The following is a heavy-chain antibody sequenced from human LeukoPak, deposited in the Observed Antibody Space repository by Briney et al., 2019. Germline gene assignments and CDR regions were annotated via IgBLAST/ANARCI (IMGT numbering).Heavy chain of an antibody. CDR2: INPSGDST. D-gene: IGHD2-21*02. CDR1: VYSFTSYY. CDR3: ARSGVVVTATYDY. V-gene: IGHV1-46*01. Sequence: ASVTVSRMGSVYSFTSYYMHWVRQPPRRGLEGMGIINPSGDSTSYAQKFQGRATMTRDTSTSTVYMELSRLRSEDTAVYYCARSGVVVTATYDYWGQGTLVTVSS. J-gene: IGHJ4*02.